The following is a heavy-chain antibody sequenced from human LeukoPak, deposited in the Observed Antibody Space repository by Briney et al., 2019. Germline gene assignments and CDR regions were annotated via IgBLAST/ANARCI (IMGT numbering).Heavy chain of an antibody. CDR3: ATGLRYFDSDFDY. CDR1: GYTLTELS. J-gene: IGHJ4*02. V-gene: IGHV1-24*01. CDR2: FDPEDGET. D-gene: IGHD3-9*01. Sequence: ASVKVSCKVSGYTLTELSMHWVRQAPGNGLEWMGGFDPEDGETIYAQKFQGRVTMTEDTSTDTAYMELSSLRSEDTAVYYCATGLRYFDSDFDYWGQGTLVTVSS.